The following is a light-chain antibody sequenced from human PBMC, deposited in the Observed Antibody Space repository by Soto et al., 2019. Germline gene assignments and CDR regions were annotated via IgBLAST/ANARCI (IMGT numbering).Light chain of an antibody. Sequence: DIQMTQSPSTLSASVGDRVTITCRASQSVTNWLAWYRQKPGKAPNLLIYDASRLQSGIPSRFSGSGSGTEFPLTISSLQPDDFATYYCQQYTTYPYTFGQGTK. V-gene: IGKV1-5*01. CDR3: QQYTTYPYT. CDR2: DAS. J-gene: IGKJ2*01. CDR1: QSVTNW.